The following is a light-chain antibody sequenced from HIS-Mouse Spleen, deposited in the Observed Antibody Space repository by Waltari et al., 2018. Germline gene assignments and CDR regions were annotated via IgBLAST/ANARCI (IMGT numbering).Light chain of an antibody. Sequence: SSELTQDPAVSVALGQTVRITCQGDSLRSYYASWYQQKPGQAPVLVIYGKNNRPSWIPDRFSGSSSGNTASLTITGAQAEHEADYYCNSRDSSGNLNWVFGGGTKLTVL. V-gene: IGLV3-19*01. CDR3: NSRDSSGNLNWV. CDR1: SLRSYY. CDR2: GKN. J-gene: IGLJ3*02.